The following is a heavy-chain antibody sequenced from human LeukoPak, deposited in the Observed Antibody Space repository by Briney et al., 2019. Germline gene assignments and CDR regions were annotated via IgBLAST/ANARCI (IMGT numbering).Heavy chain of an antibody. J-gene: IGHJ3*02. Sequence: SETLSLTCAVYGGSFSGYYWSWIRQPPGKGLEWIGEINHSGSTNHNPSLKSRVTISVDTSKNQFSLKLSSVTAADTAVYYCARRGASGFGYCSSTSCYLRAFDIWGQGTMVTVSS. CDR2: INHSGST. D-gene: IGHD2-2*01. CDR1: GGSFSGYY. V-gene: IGHV4-34*01. CDR3: ARRGASGFGYCSSTSCYLRAFDI.